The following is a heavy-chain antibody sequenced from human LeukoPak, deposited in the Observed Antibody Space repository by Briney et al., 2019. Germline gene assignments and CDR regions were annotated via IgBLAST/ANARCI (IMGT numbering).Heavy chain of an antibody. Sequence: PGGSLRLSCAASGFTFSSFGMSWVRQAPGKGLQWVSAISGSGGSTYYADSVKGRFTISRDNSKNTLYLQMNSLRAEDTAVYYCAKDLLAAAGRGLFDYWGQGTLVTVSS. V-gene: IGHV3-23*01. J-gene: IGHJ4*02. CDR3: AKDLLAAAGRGLFDY. CDR1: GFTFSSFG. D-gene: IGHD6-13*01. CDR2: ISGSGGST.